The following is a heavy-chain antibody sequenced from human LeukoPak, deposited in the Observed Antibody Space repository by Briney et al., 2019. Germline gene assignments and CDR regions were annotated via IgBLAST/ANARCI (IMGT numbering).Heavy chain of an antibody. D-gene: IGHD3-9*01. CDR2: IWYDGSNK. V-gene: IGHV3-30*02. J-gene: IGHJ6*02. CDR1: GFTFSSYG. CDR3: AKDVGRILTGPEYGMDV. Sequence: GGSLRLSCAASGFTFSSYGMHWVRQAPGKGLEWVAVIWYDGSNKYYADSVKGRFTISRDNSKNTLYLQMNSLRAEDTAVYYCAKDVGRILTGPEYGMDVWGQGTTVTVSS.